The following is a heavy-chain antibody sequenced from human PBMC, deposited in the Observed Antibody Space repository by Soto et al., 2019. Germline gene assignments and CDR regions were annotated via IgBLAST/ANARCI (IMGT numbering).Heavy chain of an antibody. CDR3: AGDAYKYGL. CDR2: CRDKTNSYTT. V-gene: IGHV3-72*01. Sequence: EVQLVESGGGLVQPGGSLRLSCAASGFTFSDHYVEWVRQAPRKGLEWVGRCRDKTNSYTTEYAASVKGRFTISRDDSKNSLYLHMNSLRTEDTAVYYCAGDAYKYGLWGQGTLVTVSS. CDR1: GFTFSDHY. J-gene: IGHJ4*02. D-gene: IGHD5-18*01.